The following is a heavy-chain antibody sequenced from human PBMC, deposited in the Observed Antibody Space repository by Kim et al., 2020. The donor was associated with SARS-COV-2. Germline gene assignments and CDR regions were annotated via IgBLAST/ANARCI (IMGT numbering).Heavy chain of an antibody. CDR3: ARGPTRNYFDY. Sequence: NYTPTLGTRITMSTDTSKNHFSLELTSVTAADTAVYYCARGPTRNYFDYWGQGSLVTVSS. V-gene: IGHV4-61*03. J-gene: IGHJ4*02.